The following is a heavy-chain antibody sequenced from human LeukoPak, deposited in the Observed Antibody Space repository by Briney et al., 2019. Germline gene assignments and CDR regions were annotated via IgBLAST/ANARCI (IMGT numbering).Heavy chain of an antibody. D-gene: IGHD2-15*01. J-gene: IGHJ4*02. CDR1: GFTFSSYS. Sequence: GGSLRLSCAASGFTFSSYSMNWVRQAPGKGLEWVSSISSSSSYIYYANSVKGRFTISRDNAKNSLYLQMNSLRAEDTAVYYCARGGYCSGGSCYRFDYWSQGTLVTVSS. CDR2: ISSSSSYI. V-gene: IGHV3-21*01. CDR3: ARGGYCSGGSCYRFDY.